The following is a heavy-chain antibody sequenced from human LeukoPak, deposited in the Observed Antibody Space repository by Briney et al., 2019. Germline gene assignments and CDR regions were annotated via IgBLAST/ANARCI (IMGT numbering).Heavy chain of an antibody. V-gene: IGHV3-48*01. Sequence: GGSLRLSCAASGFTFSSYSMNWVRQAPGKGLEWVSYISSSSSTIYYADSVKGRFTISRDNAKNSLYLQMNSLRAEDTAVYYCARDLTTVTTYWFDPWGQGTLVTVSS. CDR2: ISSSSSTI. D-gene: IGHD4-17*01. CDR1: GFTFSSYS. J-gene: IGHJ5*02. CDR3: ARDLTTVTTYWFDP.